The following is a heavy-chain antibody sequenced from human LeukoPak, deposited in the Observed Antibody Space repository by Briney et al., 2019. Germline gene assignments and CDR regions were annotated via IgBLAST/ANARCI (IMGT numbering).Heavy chain of an antibody. CDR2: IYYSGST. Sequence: PSETLSLTCTVSGGSISSGGYYWSWIRQHPGKGLEWIGYIYYSGSTYYNPSLKSRVTISVDTSKNQFSLKLSSVTAADTAVYYCARGDIVVVPAATGGFDPWGQGTLVTVSS. CDR3: ARGDIVVVPAATGGFDP. CDR1: GGSISSGGYY. V-gene: IGHV4-31*03. D-gene: IGHD2-2*01. J-gene: IGHJ5*02.